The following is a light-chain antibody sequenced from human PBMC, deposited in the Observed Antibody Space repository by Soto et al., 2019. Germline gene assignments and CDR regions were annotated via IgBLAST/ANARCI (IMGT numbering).Light chain of an antibody. J-gene: IGKJ1*01. CDR3: QQYNNWPPRGT. V-gene: IGKV3-15*01. CDR1: QSVSSN. Sequence: EIVMTQSPATLSVSPGERATLSCRASQSVSSNLAWYQQKPGQAARLLIYGASTRATGIPARFSGSGSGTEFTLTISSLQSEDFAVYYCQQYNNWPPRGTFGQGTKVEIK. CDR2: GAS.